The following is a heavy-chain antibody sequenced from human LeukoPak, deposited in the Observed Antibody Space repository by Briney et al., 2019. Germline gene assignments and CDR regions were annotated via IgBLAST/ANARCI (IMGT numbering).Heavy chain of an antibody. CDR1: GFPFNTHA. Sequence: ASVKVSCKASGFPFNTHAVAWVRQAPGQGLEWMGIINPSGGSTSYAQKFQGRVTMTRDTSTSTVYMELSSLRSEDTAVYYCARVAYRTYYYGMDVWGQGTTVTVSS. J-gene: IGHJ6*02. CDR2: INPSGGST. CDR3: ARVAYRTYYYGMDV. V-gene: IGHV1-46*02.